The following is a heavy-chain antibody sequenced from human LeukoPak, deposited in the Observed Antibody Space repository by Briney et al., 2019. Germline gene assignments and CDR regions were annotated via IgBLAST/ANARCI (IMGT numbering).Heavy chain of an antibody. CDR3: AKSEMYCNGGICYPFYYMDV. V-gene: IGHV3-20*04. CDR2: ISWNGGTT. J-gene: IGHJ6*03. D-gene: IGHD2-15*01. CDR1: GFTFDDHG. Sequence: GGSLRLSCAASGFTFDDHGMNWARQAPGKGLEGVSGISWNGGTTGYADSVKGRFTISRDNAKNFLYLQMNSLKAEDTALYYSAKSEMYCNGGICYPFYYMDVWGKGTTVTVSS.